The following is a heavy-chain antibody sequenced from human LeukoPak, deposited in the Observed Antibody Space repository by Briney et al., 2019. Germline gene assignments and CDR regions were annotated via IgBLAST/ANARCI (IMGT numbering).Heavy chain of an antibody. CDR2: ISAYNGNT. D-gene: IGHD6-13*01. CDR3: ARAHSSSWYNYYYYMDV. Sequence: SVKVSCKASGYTFTSYGISWVRQAPGQGLEWMGWISAYNGNTNYAQKLQGRVTMTTDTSTSTAYMELRSLRSDDTAVYYCARAHSSSWYNYYYYMDVWGKGTTVTVSS. V-gene: IGHV1-18*01. CDR1: GYTFTSYG. J-gene: IGHJ6*03.